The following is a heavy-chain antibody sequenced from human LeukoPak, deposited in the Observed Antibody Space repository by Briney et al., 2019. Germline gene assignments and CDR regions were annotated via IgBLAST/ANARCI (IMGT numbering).Heavy chain of an antibody. CDR3: ARGPSYFQH. V-gene: IGHV6-1*01. J-gene: IGHJ1*01. Sequence: SQTLSLTCAISGDTVSSNSATWNWIRQSPSRGLEWLGRTYYRSKWYKYYAVSVKGRITINPDTSKNQFSLQLSSVTPEDTVVYYCARGPSYFQHWGQGTLVTVSS. CDR2: TYYRSKWYK. CDR1: GDTVSSNSAT.